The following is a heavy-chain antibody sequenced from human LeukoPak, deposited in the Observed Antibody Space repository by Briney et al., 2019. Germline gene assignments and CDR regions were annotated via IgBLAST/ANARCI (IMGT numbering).Heavy chain of an antibody. D-gene: IGHD3-16*01. CDR1: RFTFGDYY. Sequence: GGSLRLSCAASRFTFGDYYMSWIRQAPGKGVEGVSYISNSGNTIKEADSVKGRFTISRDNAQNSLFLQMKSLRADDTAVYYCARYRVITDDYFDSWGQGTLVTVSS. CDR2: ISNSGNTI. V-gene: IGHV3-11*01. J-gene: IGHJ4*02. CDR3: ARYRVITDDYFDS.